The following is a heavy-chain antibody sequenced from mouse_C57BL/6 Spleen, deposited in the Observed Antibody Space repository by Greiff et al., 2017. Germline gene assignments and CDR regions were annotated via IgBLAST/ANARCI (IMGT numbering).Heavy chain of an antibody. V-gene: IGHV1-59*01. J-gene: IGHJ1*03. Sequence: QVQLQQPGAELVRPGTSVKLSCKASGYTFTSYWMRWVKQRPGQGLEWIGVIDPSDSYTNYNQKFKGKATLTVDTSSSTAYMQLSSLTSEDSAVYYCARLKGYSWYFDVWGTGTTVTVSS. CDR1: GYTFTSYW. D-gene: IGHD2-14*01. CDR3: ARLKGYSWYFDV. CDR2: IDPSDSYT.